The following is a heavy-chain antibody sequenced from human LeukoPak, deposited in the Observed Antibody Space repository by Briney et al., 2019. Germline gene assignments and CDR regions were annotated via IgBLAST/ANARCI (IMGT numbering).Heavy chain of an antibody. CDR3: ARDRELWLGLRIDY. CDR2: ISYDGSNK. CDR1: GFTFSSYA. D-gene: IGHD5-18*01. J-gene: IGHJ4*02. V-gene: IGHV3-30-3*01. Sequence: GGSLRLSCAASGFTFSSYAMHWVRQAPGKGLEWVAVISYDGSNKYYADSVKGRFTISRDNSKNTLYLRMNSLRAEDTAVYYCARDRELWLGLRIDYWGQGTLVTVSS.